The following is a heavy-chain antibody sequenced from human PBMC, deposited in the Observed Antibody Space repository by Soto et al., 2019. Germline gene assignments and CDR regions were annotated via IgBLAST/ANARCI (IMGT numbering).Heavy chain of an antibody. D-gene: IGHD6-19*01. J-gene: IGHJ6*02. CDR1: GYTFTSYG. V-gene: IGHV1-18*01. CDR3: ARQYSSGWYGYYYGMDV. CDR2: ISAYNGNT. Sequence: QVQLVQSGAEVKKPGASVKVSCKASGYTFTSYGISWVRQAPGQGLEWMGWISAYNGNTNYAQKLQGRVTMTTDTSPSTAYMELRSLRSDDTAVYYCARQYSSGWYGYYYGMDVWGQGTTVTVSS.